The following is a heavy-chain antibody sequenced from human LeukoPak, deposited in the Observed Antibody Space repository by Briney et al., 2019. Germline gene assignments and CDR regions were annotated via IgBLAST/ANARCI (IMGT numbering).Heavy chain of an antibody. D-gene: IGHD2-2*01. CDR1: GYTFINYG. CDR3: ARGDIVVVPAASYWFDP. V-gene: IGHV1-18*01. Sequence: GASVKVSCKASGYTFINYGISWVRQAPGQGLEWVGWISAYNGKTDYGQKVQGRVTMTTDTSTSTAYMELRSLRSDDTAVYYCARGDIVVVPAASYWFDPWGQGTLVTVSS. CDR2: ISAYNGKT. J-gene: IGHJ5*02.